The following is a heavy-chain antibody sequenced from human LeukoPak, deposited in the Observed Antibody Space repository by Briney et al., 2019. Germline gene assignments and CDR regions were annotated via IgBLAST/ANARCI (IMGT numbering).Heavy chain of an antibody. CDR3: AKDLERSFSGYEMSPYHYYYMDV. J-gene: IGHJ6*03. CDR1: GDTFRSYA. CDR2: IIPIFGTT. V-gene: IGHV1-69*06. Sequence: GASVKVSCKASGDTFRSYAIIWVRQAPGRGLEWMGGIIPIFGTTNYAQMFQGRVTITADKSTDTAYMELSSLTSEDTAVYYCAKDLERSFSGYEMSPYHYYYMDVWGKGTTVTVFS. D-gene: IGHD5-12*01.